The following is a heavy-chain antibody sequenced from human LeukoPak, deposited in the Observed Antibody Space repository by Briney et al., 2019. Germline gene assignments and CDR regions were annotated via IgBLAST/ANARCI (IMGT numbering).Heavy chain of an antibody. J-gene: IGHJ5*02. CDR1: GYTFTSYD. Sequence: ASVKVSCKASGYTFTSYDINRVRQATGQGLEWMGWMNPNSGNTGYAQKFQGRVTITRNTSISTAYMELSSLRSEDTAVYYCARKGPRSWFDPWGQGTLVTVSS. CDR2: MNPNSGNT. V-gene: IGHV1-8*03. CDR3: ARKGPRSWFDP.